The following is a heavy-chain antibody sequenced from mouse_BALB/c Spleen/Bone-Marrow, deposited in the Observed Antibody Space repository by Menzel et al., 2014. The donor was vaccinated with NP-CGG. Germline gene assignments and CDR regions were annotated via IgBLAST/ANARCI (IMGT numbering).Heavy chain of an antibody. CDR2: IYPGSGST. V-gene: IGHV1S22*01. Sequence: LQQSGSELVRPGASVKLSCKASGYTFTSYWMHWVKQRPGQGLEWIGNIYPGSGSTNYDEKFKSKATLTVDTSSSTAYMQFSSLTSEDSAVYYCTREVRRYAMDYWGQGTSVTVSS. D-gene: IGHD2-14*01. CDR1: GYTFTSYW. J-gene: IGHJ4*01. CDR3: TREVRRYAMDY.